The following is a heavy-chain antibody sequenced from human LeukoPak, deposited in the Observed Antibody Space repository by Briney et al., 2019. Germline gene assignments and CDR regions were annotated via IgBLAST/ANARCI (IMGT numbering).Heavy chain of an antibody. CDR1: GYTFTGYY. Sequence: GASVKVSCKASGYTFTGYYMHWVRQAPGQGLEWMGLINPNSGGTNYAQKFQGRVTMTRDTSISTAYMELSRLRSDDTAVYCCARGLYYGSGSYYLDYWGQGTLVAVSS. CDR2: INPNSGGT. J-gene: IGHJ4*02. V-gene: IGHV1-2*02. D-gene: IGHD3-10*01. CDR3: ARGLYYGSGSYYLDY.